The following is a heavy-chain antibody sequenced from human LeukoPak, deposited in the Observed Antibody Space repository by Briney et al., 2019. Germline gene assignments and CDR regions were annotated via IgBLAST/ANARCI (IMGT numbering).Heavy chain of an antibody. CDR2: IYTSGST. CDR3: ARVTYYYDSSGYGIDP. D-gene: IGHD3-22*01. CDR1: GGSISSGSYY. J-gene: IGHJ5*02. Sequence: SQTLSLTRTVSGGSISSGSYYWRWIRQPAGKGLEWIGRIYTSGSTNYNPSLKSRATISVDTSKNQFSLKLSSVTAADTAVYYCARVTYYYDSSGYGIDPWGQGTLVTVSS. V-gene: IGHV4-61*02.